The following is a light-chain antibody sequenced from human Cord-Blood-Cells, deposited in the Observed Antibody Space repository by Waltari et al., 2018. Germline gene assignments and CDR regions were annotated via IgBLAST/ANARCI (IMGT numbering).Light chain of an antibody. J-gene: IGLJ2*01. CDR3: AAWDDSLSGL. V-gene: IGLV1-47*01. Sequence: QSVLTQPPSASGTPGQRVTISCSGRSSNIGSNYVYWYQQLPGTAPNLLIYRNNQRPSGVPDRFSGSKSGTSASLAISGLRSEDEADYYCAAWDDSLSGLFGGGTKLTVL. CDR2: RNN. CDR1: SSNIGSNY.